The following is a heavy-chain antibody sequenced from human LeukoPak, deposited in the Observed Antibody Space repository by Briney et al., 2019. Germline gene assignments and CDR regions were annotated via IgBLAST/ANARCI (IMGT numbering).Heavy chain of an antibody. CDR1: GFTFDDYA. V-gene: IGHV3-9*01. J-gene: IGHJ6*02. CDR2: ISWNSGSI. CDR3: AKDRSYYYYYGMDV. Sequence: GGSLRLSCAASGFTFDDYAMHWVRQAPGKGLEWVSGISWNSGSIGYADSVKGRFTISRDNAKNSLYLQMNSLRAEDTALYYCAKDRSYYYYYGMDVWGQGTTVTVSS.